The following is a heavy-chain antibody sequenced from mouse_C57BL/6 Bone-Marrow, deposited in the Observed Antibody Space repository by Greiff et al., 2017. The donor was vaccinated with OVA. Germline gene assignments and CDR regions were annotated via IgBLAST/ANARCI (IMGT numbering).Heavy chain of an antibody. CDR2: ISSGSSTI. J-gene: IGHJ4*01. CDR1: GFTFSDYG. D-gene: IGHD1-1*01. V-gene: IGHV5-17*01. Sequence: EVQVVESGGGLVKPGGSLKLSCAASGFTFSDYGMHWVRQAPEQGLEWVAYISSGSSTIYYADTVKGRFTISRDNAKNTLFLQMTSLRSEDTAMYYCARYYYGRGYAMDYWGQGTSVTVSS. CDR3: ARYYYGRGYAMDY.